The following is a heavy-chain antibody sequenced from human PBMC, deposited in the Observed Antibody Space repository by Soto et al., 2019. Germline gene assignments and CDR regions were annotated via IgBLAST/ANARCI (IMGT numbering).Heavy chain of an antibody. CDR2: IYLDNEK. Sequence: SGPTLVNPTQTLTLTCTFSGFSLSTSGVGVGWIRQPPGKALEWLALIYLDNEKRYSPSLKSRLTITKDTSKNQVVLTMTNMDPLDTATYYCAHSSSSWYRDYFDYWGQGTLVTVSS. D-gene: IGHD6-13*01. J-gene: IGHJ4*02. CDR3: AHSSSSWYRDYFDY. V-gene: IGHV2-5*02. CDR1: GFSLSTSGVG.